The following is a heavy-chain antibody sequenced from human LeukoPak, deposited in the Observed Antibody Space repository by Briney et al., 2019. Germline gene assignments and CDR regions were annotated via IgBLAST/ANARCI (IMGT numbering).Heavy chain of an antibody. CDR2: IKSKTDGGTI. D-gene: IGHD6-13*01. CDR1: GFTFNNAW. V-gene: IGHV3-15*07. CDR3: TTEGGTEYSSSWSDGGFDF. J-gene: IGHJ4*02. Sequence: GGSLRLSCAASGFTFNNAWMNWVRQAPGRGLEWVGRIKSKTDGGTIDSAAPVKGRFTISRDDSKNTLYLQMNSLKIEDTAVYYCTTEGGTEYSSSWSDGGFDFWGQGTLVTVSS.